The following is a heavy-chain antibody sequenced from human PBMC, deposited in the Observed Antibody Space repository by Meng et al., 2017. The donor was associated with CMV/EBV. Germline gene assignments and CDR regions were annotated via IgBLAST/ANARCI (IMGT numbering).Heavy chain of an antibody. CDR1: AFTFSSSA. D-gene: IGHD2-8*01. J-gene: IGHJ4*02. CDR3: AKDLYYSFDY. CDR2: IANDGSAK. V-gene: IGHV3-30*02. Sequence: VVSVGGGVQSGGSLRLSRAAYAFTFSSSAMHWVRQPPGKGLEWVSFIANDGSAKTYTDSVKCRFTISRDDSENTVYLEMNSLRVEDTAVYYCAKDLYYSFDYWGQGTLVTVSS.